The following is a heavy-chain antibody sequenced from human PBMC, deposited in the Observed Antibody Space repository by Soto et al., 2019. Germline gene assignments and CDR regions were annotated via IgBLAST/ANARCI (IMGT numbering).Heavy chain of an antibody. J-gene: IGHJ5*01. CDR3: ARGRYCLTGRCFPNWFDS. D-gene: IGHD2-15*01. CDR1: GDSISTVDYF. Sequence: QVQLLESGPGLVKTSQTLSLTCSVSGDSISTVDYFWAWIRQPPGQALEYIGYIYRSATTYFNPSFESRVAISLDTSKSQCSINVTSVTAADTAVYFCARGRYCLTGRCFPNWFDSWGQGALVTVSS. V-gene: IGHV4-30-4*01. CDR2: IYRSATT.